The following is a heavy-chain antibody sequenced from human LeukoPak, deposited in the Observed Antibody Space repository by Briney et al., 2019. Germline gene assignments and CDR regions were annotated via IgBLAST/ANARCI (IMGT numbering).Heavy chain of an antibody. Sequence: GGSLRLSCAASGFIFSDYSMNWVRQAPGKGLEWVSFISSSSSTLYYADSVKGRFTISRDYANNSLFLQMNGLTAEDTAVYYCARDGELGSPADAFDIWGQGTMVTVSS. CDR2: ISSSSSTL. CDR3: ARDGELGSPADAFDI. J-gene: IGHJ3*02. D-gene: IGHD1-26*01. V-gene: IGHV3-48*01. CDR1: GFIFSDYS.